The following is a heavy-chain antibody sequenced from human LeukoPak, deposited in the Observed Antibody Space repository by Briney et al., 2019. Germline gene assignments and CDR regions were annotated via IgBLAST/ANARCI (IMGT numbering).Heavy chain of an antibody. CDR3: ARTAARRFDY. D-gene: IGHD6-6*01. Sequence: GASVKVSCKASGGTFSSYAISWVRQAPGQGLEWMGWISACNGNTTYAQKFQGRVTMTRDTSTSTVYMELSSLRSDDTAVYYCARTAARRFDYWGQGTLVTVSS. CDR2: ISACNGNT. J-gene: IGHJ4*02. V-gene: IGHV1-18*01. CDR1: GGTFSSYA.